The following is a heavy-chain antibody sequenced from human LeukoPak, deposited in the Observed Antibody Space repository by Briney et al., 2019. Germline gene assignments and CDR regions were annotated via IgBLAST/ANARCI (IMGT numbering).Heavy chain of an antibody. J-gene: IGHJ4*02. Sequence: PGGSLRLSCAASGFTFSSYSMNWVRQAPGKGLEWVSSISSSSSYIYYADSVKGRFTISRDNAKNSLYLQMNSLRAEDTAVYYCARDDLTSDGYNPFDYWGQGTLVTVSS. CDR1: GFTFSSYS. D-gene: IGHD5-24*01. CDR3: ARDDLTSDGYNPFDY. V-gene: IGHV3-21*01. CDR2: ISSSSSYI.